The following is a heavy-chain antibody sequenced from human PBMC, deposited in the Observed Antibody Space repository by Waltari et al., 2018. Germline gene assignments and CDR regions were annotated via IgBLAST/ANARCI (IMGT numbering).Heavy chain of an antibody. CDR1: RYSFATYW. CDR3: VRNGDYVGDIDY. CDR2: IYPSDSAT. J-gene: IGHJ4*02. D-gene: IGHD4-17*01. V-gene: IGHV5-51*01. Sequence: EVQLVQSGAEVKKPGESLKISCKGFRYSFATYWIGWVRQMPGKGLEWMGIIYPSDSATRSSPSFQGQVTMSADKSIKTAYLQWSSLKASDTAIDYCVRNGDYVGDIDYWGQGTLVTVSS.